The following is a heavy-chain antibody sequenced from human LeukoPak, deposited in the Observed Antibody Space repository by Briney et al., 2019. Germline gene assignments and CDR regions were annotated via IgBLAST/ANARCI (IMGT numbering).Heavy chain of an antibody. J-gene: IGHJ4*02. CDR1: GFTFSNYG. Sequence: PGGSLRLSCAASGFTFSNYGMHWVRQTPGKGLDWVAVIWHDGSIKYYADSVRGRFTISRDNSMNTVYLQMNSLRVEDTAVYYCAKVRQFTAATGTGLDYWGQGTLVTVSS. D-gene: IGHD6-13*01. CDR2: IWHDGSIK. V-gene: IGHV3-33*03. CDR3: AKVRQFTAATGTGLDY.